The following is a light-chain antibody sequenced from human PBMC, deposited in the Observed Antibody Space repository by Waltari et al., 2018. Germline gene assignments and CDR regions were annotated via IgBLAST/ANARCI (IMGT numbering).Light chain of an antibody. J-gene: IGKJ5*01. CDR3: QHYYSTPIT. CDR1: QSLLYSSDNRNY. Sequence: DIVMTQSPDSLAVSLGERATINCKSSQSLLYSSDNRNYLAWYQQQPGQPPKLLIYWASTRESGVPDRFSGSGSGTDFTLTSSSLQAEDVAVYYCQHYYSTPITFGQGTRLEIK. CDR2: WAS. V-gene: IGKV4-1*01.